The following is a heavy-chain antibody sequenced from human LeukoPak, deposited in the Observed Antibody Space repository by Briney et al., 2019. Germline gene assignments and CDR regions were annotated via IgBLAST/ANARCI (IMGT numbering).Heavy chain of an antibody. V-gene: IGHV4-39*07. J-gene: IGHJ6*03. CDR2: IYNNGRT. Sequence: KPSETLSLTCSVSGDSVSNSRVYWGWIRQTPGEGLEWIGSIYNNGRTYYKSSLESRVTMSVDTSKNQFSLKLSSVTAADTAVYYCARGWQQLVPPYYYYMDVWGKGTTVTVSS. CDR3: ARGWQQLVPPYYYYMDV. CDR1: GDSVSNSRVY. D-gene: IGHD6-13*01.